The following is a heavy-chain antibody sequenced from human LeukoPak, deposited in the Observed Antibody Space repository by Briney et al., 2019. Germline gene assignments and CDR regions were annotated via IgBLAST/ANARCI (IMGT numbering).Heavy chain of an antibody. V-gene: IGHV3-23*01. CDR1: GFTFSTYD. D-gene: IGHD3-10*01. Sequence: GGSLRLSCAASGFTFSTYDMSWVRQAPGKGLEWVSSISGSGGSTYYSDSVKGRFTISRDNSKNTLYLQMNSLRAEDRAVFYCAKARAAASGMYYTVDCWGQGSLVTVSS. CDR2: ISGSGGST. J-gene: IGHJ4*02. CDR3: AKARAAASGMYYTVDC.